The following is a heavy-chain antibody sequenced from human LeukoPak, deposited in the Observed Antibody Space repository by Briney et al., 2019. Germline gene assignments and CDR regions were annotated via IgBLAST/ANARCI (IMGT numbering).Heavy chain of an antibody. CDR3: ARTHRQQLVRAPDY. Sequence: ASVKVSCKASGYTFTSYDINWVRQATGQGLEWMGWMNPNSGNTGYAQKFQGRVTITRNTSISTAYMELSSLRSEDTAVYYCARTHRQQLVRAPDYWGQGTLVTVSS. D-gene: IGHD6-13*01. CDR2: MNPNSGNT. V-gene: IGHV1-8*01. J-gene: IGHJ4*02. CDR1: GYTFTSYD.